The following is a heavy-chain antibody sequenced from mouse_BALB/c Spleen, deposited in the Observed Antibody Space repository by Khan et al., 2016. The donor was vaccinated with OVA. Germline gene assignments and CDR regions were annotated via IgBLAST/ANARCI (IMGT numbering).Heavy chain of an antibody. CDR2: INTYTGEP. J-gene: IGHJ3*01. CDR3: ASSNVHFWFAY. CDR1: GYTLTNYG. V-gene: IGHV9-3-1*01. Sequence: QIQLVQSGPELKKPGETVKISCKASGYTLTNYGMNWVKQAPGKGLKWMGWINTYTGEPTYAEAFKGRIALSLETSASTAYLQINNLKNEDTATYFFASSNVHFWFAYWGQGTLVTFSA.